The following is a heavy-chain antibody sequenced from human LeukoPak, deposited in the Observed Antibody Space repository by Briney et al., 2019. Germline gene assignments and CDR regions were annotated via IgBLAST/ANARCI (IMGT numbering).Heavy chain of an antibody. V-gene: IGHV1-58*02. D-gene: IGHD6-13*01. Sequence: SVKVSCKASGFTFTSSAMQWVRQARGQRLEWIGWIVVGSGNTNCAQKFQERVTITRDMSTSTAYMELSSLRSEDTAVYYCAAGDIAAAGTVPWGQGTLVTVSS. CDR3: AAGDIAAAGTVP. CDR1: GFTFTSSA. J-gene: IGHJ5*02. CDR2: IVVGSGNT.